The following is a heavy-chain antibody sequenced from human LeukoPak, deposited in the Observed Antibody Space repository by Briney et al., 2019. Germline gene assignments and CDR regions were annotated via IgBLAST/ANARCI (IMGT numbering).Heavy chain of an antibody. CDR2: IYYSGST. Sequence: PSETLSLTCTVSGGSISSGDYYWSWIRQPPGKGLEWIGYIYYSGSTYYNPSLKSRVTISVDTSKNQFSLKLSSVTAADTAVYYCARDSSGYYTPPDIWGQGTMVTVSS. CDR1: GGSISSGDYY. D-gene: IGHD3-22*01. CDR3: ARDSSGYYTPPDI. J-gene: IGHJ3*02. V-gene: IGHV4-30-4*01.